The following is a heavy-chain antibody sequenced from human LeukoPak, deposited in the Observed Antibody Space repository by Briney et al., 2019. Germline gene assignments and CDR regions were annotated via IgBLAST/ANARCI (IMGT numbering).Heavy chain of an antibody. CDR3: ARGDGY. J-gene: IGHJ4*02. D-gene: IGHD5-24*01. V-gene: IGHV4-30-4*01. Sequence: PSETLSLTCTVSGGSISSSDYYWSWIRQPPGKGLEWIGYIYYSGSTSYNPSLKSRVTISVDTSKNQFSLKLSSVTAADTAVYYCARGDGYWGQGTLVTVSS. CDR1: GGSISSSDYY. CDR2: IYYSGST.